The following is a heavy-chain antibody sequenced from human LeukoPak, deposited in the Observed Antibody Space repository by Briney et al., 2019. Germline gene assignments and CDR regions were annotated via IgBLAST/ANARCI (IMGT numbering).Heavy chain of an antibody. CDR2: INHSGST. V-gene: IGHV4-34*01. J-gene: IGHJ4*02. Sequence: SETLSLTCAVYGGSFSGYYWSWIRQPPGKGLEWIGEINHSGSTNYNPSLKSRVTISVDTSKNQFSLKLSSVTAADTAVYYCARWASRGNYSDYYYFDYWGQGTLVTVSS. D-gene: IGHD4-11*01. CDR3: ARWASRGNYSDYYYFDY. CDR1: GGSFSGYY.